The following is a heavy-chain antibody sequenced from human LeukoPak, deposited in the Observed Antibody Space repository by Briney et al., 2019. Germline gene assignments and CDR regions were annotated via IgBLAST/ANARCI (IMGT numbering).Heavy chain of an antibody. V-gene: IGHV5-51*01. J-gene: IGHJ3*02. CDR1: GYTYTSYW. Sequence: GESLKISCKGSGYTYTSYWIGWVRQMPGKGLEWMGIIYPGDSDTRYSPSFQGQVTISADKSISTAYLQWNSLKASDTAMYYCARLRPQDAFDIWGQGTMVSVSS. CDR2: IYPGDSDT. CDR3: ARLRPQDAFDI.